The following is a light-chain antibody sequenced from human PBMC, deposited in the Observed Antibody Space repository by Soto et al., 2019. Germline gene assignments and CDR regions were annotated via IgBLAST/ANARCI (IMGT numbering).Light chain of an antibody. Sequence: IQMTQSPSALSASIGDRVTITCRASQGIGVRLAWFQQKPGKAPQYLIQSASTLASGVPSRFSGSGSGTDFILTINNLQPEDVATYYCLQVNSFPRTFGQGTTVDIK. V-gene: IGKV1-12*01. J-gene: IGKJ1*01. CDR3: LQVNSFPRT. CDR1: QGIGVR. CDR2: SAS.